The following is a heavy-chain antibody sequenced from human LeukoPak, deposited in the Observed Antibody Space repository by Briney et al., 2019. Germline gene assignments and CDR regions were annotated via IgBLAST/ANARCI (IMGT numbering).Heavy chain of an antibody. V-gene: IGHV2-70*11. Sequence: ESGPTLVNPTQTLTLTCTFSGFSLSTSGMCVSWIRQPPGKALEWLARIDWDDDKYYSTSLKTRLTISKDTSKNQVVLTMTNMDPVDTATYYCARMDYGDDTSYYFDYWGQGTLVTVSS. J-gene: IGHJ4*02. CDR1: GFSLSTSGMC. CDR2: IDWDDDK. CDR3: ARMDYGDDTSYYFDY. D-gene: IGHD4-17*01.